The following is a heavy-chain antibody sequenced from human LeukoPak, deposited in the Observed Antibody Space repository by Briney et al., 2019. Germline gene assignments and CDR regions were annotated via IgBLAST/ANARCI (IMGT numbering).Heavy chain of an antibody. D-gene: IGHD3-3*01. CDR1: GFTFSTYA. V-gene: IGHV3-64*01. Sequence: GGSLRLSCAASGFTFSTYALHWVRQAPGKGPEYVSSITSNGDNTYYANSVEGRFTISRDNSKNTLYLEMGSLRAEDMAVYYCARDRMGVGDYWGQGTLVTVSS. CDR3: ARDRMGVGDY. J-gene: IGHJ4*02. CDR2: ITSNGDNT.